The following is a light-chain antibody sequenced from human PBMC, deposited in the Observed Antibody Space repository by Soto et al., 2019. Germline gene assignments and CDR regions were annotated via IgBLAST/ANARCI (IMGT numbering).Light chain of an antibody. Sequence: EIVLTQSPSTLSLSPEERATLSCRASQSVSSSYLAWYQQKPGQAPRLLIYGASSRATGIPDRFSGSGSGTDFTLTISRLEPEDFAVYYCQQYGSSPLTFGGGTKVDIK. CDR1: QSVSSSY. J-gene: IGKJ4*01. V-gene: IGKV3-20*01. CDR2: GAS. CDR3: QQYGSSPLT.